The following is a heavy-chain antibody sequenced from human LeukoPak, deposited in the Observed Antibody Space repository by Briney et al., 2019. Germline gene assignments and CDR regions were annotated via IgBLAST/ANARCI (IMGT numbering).Heavy chain of an antibody. J-gene: IGHJ6*04. V-gene: IGHV1-69*01. CDR3: ARDAGTLYYDSGSYYNVAGGGTDV. Sequence: GASVKVSCKTSGGSFINYGISWVRQAPGQGLEWMGGIIPMSGTTNYAQKFQGRVAISADVSTSTSYMELSSLRSEDTAMYYCARDAGTLYYDSGSYYNVAGGGTDVWGKGTTVTVSS. D-gene: IGHD3-10*01. CDR2: IIPMSGTT. CDR1: GGSFINYG.